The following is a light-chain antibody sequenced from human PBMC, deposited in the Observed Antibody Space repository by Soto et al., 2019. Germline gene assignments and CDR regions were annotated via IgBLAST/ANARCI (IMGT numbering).Light chain of an antibody. CDR1: SSNIGSNY. J-gene: IGLJ2*01. CDR2: RNN. Sequence: QSVLTQPPSASGTPGQRVTISCSGSSSNIGSNYVYWYQQLPGTAPKVLIYRNNQRPSGVPDRFSGSKSGTSASLAISGLRSEDGGDYYCAAWDDSLSGVVFGGGTKLTVL. V-gene: IGLV1-47*01. CDR3: AAWDDSLSGVV.